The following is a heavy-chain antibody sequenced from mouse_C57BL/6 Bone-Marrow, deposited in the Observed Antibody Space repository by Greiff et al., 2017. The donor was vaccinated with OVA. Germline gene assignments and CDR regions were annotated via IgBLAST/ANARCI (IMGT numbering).Heavy chain of an antibody. J-gene: IGHJ4*01. D-gene: IGHD2-4*01. CDR2: IDPSDSYT. V-gene: IGHV1-69*01. CDR3: ARSGLRRKDCYAMDY. Sequence: VQLQQPGAELVMPGASVKLSCKASGYTFTSYWMHWVKQRPGQGLAWIGEIDPSDSYTNYNQKFKGKSTLTVDKSSSTAYMQLSSLTSEDSAVYYCARSGLRRKDCYAMDYWGQGTSVTVSS. CDR1: GYTFTSYW.